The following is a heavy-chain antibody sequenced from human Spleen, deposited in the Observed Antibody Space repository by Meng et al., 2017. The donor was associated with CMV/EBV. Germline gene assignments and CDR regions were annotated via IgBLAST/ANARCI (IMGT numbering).Heavy chain of an antibody. CDR1: GLSFSRYW. J-gene: IGHJ4*02. D-gene: IGHD4-23*01. V-gene: IGHV3-7*01. CDR2: VKDDGGEK. CDR3: ARDQRQGWQLSTGPFDS. Sequence: GGSLRLSCAASGLSFSRYWMSWVRQAPGKGLEWVANVKDDGGEKYYVDSVKGRFSISRDNAKNSLFLQMNSLRVEDTAVYYCARDQRQGWQLSTGPFDSWGQGTLVTVSS.